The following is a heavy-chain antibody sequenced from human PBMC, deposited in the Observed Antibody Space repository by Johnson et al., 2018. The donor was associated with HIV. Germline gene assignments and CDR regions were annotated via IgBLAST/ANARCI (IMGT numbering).Heavy chain of an antibody. Sequence: VHLVESGGGLVKPGGSLRLSCAASGFTFSDYYMSWIRQAPGKGLEWVSYISSSGSTRYYADSVKGRFTISTDNAKNSLYLQMNSLRAEDTALYYCARYSGSYYTIAFDIWGQGTMVAVSS. J-gene: IGHJ3*02. V-gene: IGHV3-11*01. CDR2: ISSSGSTR. D-gene: IGHD1-26*01. CDR3: ARYSGSYYTIAFDI. CDR1: GFTFSDYY.